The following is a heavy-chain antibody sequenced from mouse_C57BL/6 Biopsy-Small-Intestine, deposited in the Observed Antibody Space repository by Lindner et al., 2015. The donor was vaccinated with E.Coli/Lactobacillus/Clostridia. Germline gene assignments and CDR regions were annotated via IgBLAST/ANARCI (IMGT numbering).Heavy chain of an antibody. V-gene: IGHV5-17*01. CDR3: ARGNYGGDYFDY. Sequence: VQLQESGGGLVEPGGSLKLSCAASGFTFSDYGMHWVRQAPEKGLQWVAHISSGSNTISYADTVKGRFTISRDNARDTLFLQTSSLRSEDTAMYFCARGNYGGDYFDYWGQGTSLTVSS. J-gene: IGHJ2*03. CDR2: ISSGSNTI. D-gene: IGHD2-1*01. CDR1: GFTFSDYG.